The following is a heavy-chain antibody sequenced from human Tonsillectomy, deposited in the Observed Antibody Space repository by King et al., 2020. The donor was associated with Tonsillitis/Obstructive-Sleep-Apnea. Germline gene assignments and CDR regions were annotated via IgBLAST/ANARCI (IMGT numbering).Heavy chain of an antibody. V-gene: IGHV5-51*01. CDR3: ARINLHYYYMDV. J-gene: IGHJ6*03. CDR1: GYSFTSYW. Sequence: VQLVESGAEVKKPGEILKISCKGSGYSFTSYWICWGRQMRGKGLEWMVIIYLRYSDTRYSLSFQGQFTISADKSISTAYLQGSSLKASDTAMYYCARINLHYYYMDVWGKGTTVTVSS. CDR2: IYLRYSDT. D-gene: IGHD1-14*01.